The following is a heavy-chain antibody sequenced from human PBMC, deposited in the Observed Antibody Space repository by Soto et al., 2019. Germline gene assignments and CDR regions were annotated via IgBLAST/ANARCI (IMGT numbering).Heavy chain of an antibody. CDR2: ISGSGGST. V-gene: IGHV3-23*01. D-gene: IGHD2-21*01. CDR3: AKGGDPDY. CDR1: GFTFTSYA. J-gene: IGHJ4*02. Sequence: HPGGSLRLSCEASGFTFTSYAMTWVRQAPGKGLEWVSAISGSGGSTYYADSVKGRFTISRDNSKNTLYLQMNSLRAEDTAVYYCAKGGDPDYWGQGTLVTVSS.